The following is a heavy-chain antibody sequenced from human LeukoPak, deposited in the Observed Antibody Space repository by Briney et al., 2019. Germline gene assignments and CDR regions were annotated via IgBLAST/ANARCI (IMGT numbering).Heavy chain of an antibody. Sequence: ASVKVSCKASGYTFTSYDINWVRQATGQGLEWMGWMSPNSGNTGYAQKFQGRVTMTRNTSISTAYMELSSLRSEDTAVYYCAREHGSSWYYYYGMDVWGQGTTVTVSS. CDR3: AREHGSSWYYYYGMDV. V-gene: IGHV1-8*01. D-gene: IGHD6-13*01. CDR2: MSPNSGNT. J-gene: IGHJ6*02. CDR1: GYTFTSYD.